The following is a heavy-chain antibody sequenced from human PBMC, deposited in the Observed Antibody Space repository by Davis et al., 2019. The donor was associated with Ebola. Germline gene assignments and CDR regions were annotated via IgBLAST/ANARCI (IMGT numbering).Heavy chain of an antibody. CDR3: ARDRFLNWFDP. CDR1: GGSFSGYY. CDR2: INHSGST. V-gene: IGHV4-34*01. Sequence: MPSETLSLTCTVSGGSFSGYYWSWIRQPPGKGLEWIGEINHSGSTNYNPSLKSRVTISVDTSKNQFSLKLSSVTADDTAVYYCARDRFLNWFDPWGQGTLVTVSS. D-gene: IGHD3-3*01. J-gene: IGHJ5*02.